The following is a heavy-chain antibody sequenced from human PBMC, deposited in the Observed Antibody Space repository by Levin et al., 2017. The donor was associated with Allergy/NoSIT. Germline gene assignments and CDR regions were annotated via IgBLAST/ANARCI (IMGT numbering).Heavy chain of an antibody. V-gene: IGHV3-23*01. CDR2: ISGSGGST. D-gene: IGHD6-13*01. J-gene: IGHJ4*02. CDR1: GFTFSSYA. Sequence: GESLKISCAAYGFTFSSYAMSWVRQAPGKGLEWVSAISGSGGSTYYADSVKGRFTISRDNSKNTLYLQMNSLRAEDTAVYYCAKDLVDSSSWYGGYYFDYWGQGTLVTVSS. CDR3: AKDLVDSSSWYGGYYFDY.